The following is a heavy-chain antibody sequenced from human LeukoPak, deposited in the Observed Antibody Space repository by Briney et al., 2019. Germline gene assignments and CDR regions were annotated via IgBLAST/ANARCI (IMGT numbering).Heavy chain of an antibody. J-gene: IGHJ4*02. CDR1: GFSVSTSP. D-gene: IGHD3-22*01. Sequence: GGSLRLSCVGSGFSVSTSPMSWVRQAPGKGLEWVSGISGGGENRYYADSVKGRFTISRDDSRNTLNLQMNSLRDDDTATYYCAKSVWYSYDSSGYYWLGTFDSWGQGILVTVSS. CDR3: AKSVWYSYDSSGYYWLGTFDS. V-gene: IGHV3-23*01. CDR2: ISGGGENR.